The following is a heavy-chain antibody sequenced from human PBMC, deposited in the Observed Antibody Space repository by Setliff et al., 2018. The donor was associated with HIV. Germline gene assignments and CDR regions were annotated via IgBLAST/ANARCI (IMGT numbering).Heavy chain of an antibody. J-gene: IGHJ3*02. Sequence: PGGSLRLSCAASGFTFNNYAIHWVRQAPGKGLEWVALISYDGTYKYYAESVKGRFTISRDNSRNTLYLQMNSLRTEDTAVYYCVRDLTTIVTRKVFDIWGQGTMVTVSS. CDR1: GFTFNNYA. V-gene: IGHV3-30*04. CDR3: VRDLTTIVTRKVFDI. D-gene: IGHD4-4*01. CDR2: ISYDGTYK.